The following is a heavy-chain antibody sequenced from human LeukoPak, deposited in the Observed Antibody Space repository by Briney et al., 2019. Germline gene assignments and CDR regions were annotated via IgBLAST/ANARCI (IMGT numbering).Heavy chain of an antibody. D-gene: IGHD5-18*01. Sequence: GGSLRLSCAVSGFSFSSYGMHWVRQAPGKGLEWVAVIWYDGSNKYYADSVKGRFTISRDNSKNTLYLQMNSLRAEDTAVYYCARGMQLWSLTPDYWGQGTLVTVSS. CDR1: GFSFSSYG. V-gene: IGHV3-33*08. CDR2: IWYDGSNK. J-gene: IGHJ4*02. CDR3: ARGMQLWSLTPDY.